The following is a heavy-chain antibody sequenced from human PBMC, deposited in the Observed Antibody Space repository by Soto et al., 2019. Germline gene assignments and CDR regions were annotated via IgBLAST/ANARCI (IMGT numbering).Heavy chain of an antibody. D-gene: IGHD5-12*01. CDR1: GFSMSGYS. V-gene: IGHV3-48*02. CDR3: VRDRDLGGNMAHGDL. Sequence: QLVASGGDLVQPGGSLRLSCEASGFSMSGYSMCWVRQSAGKGLEWLDYITVVTANTRYADSVKGRFTTSADRGRNSVFLQLNSLRDEDTAVYYCVRDRDLGGNMAHGDLWGQGTLVTVSS. J-gene: IGHJ4*01. CDR2: ITVVTANT.